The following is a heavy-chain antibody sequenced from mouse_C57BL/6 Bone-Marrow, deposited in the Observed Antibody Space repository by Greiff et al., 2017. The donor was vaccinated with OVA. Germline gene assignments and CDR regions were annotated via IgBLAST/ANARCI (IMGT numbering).Heavy chain of an antibody. CDR2: IDPSDSYT. J-gene: IGHJ2*01. CDR3: ARSPIRDCDY. D-gene: IGHD1-2*01. Sequence: QVQLQQPGAELVMPGASVKLSCKASGYTFTSYWMHWVKQWPGQGLEWIGEIDPSDSYTNYNQKFKGKSTLTVDKSSSTAYMQLGTLTSEASAVYYCARSPIRDCDYWGQGTTLTVSS. V-gene: IGHV1-69*01. CDR1: GYTFTSYW.